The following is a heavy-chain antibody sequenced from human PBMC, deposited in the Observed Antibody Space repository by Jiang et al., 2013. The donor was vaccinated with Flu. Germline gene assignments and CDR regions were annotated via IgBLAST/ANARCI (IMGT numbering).Heavy chain of an antibody. V-gene: IGHV3-21*01. Sequence: QLLESGGGLVKPGGSLRLSCAASGFTFSSYSMNWVRQAPGKGLEWVSSISSSSSYIYYADSVKGRFTISRDNAKNSLYLQMNSLRAEDTAVYYCARDSQASGEGDAFDIWGQGTMVTISS. J-gene: IGHJ3*02. CDR3: ARDSQASGEGDAFDI. CDR1: GFTFSSYS. D-gene: IGHD3-10*01. CDR2: ISSSSSYI.